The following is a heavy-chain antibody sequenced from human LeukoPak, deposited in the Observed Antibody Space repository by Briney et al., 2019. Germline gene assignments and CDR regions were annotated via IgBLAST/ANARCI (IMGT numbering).Heavy chain of an antibody. V-gene: IGHV3-23*01. J-gene: IGHJ4*02. D-gene: IGHD3-22*01. Sequence: GGSLRLSCAASGFTFSSYAMSWVRQAPGKGLEWVSAISGSGGSTYYADSVKGRFTISRDNSKNTLYLQMNSLGAEDTAVYYCARDVRSRGSSGYYHDYWGQGTLVTVSS. CDR3: ARDVRSRGSSGYYHDY. CDR1: GFTFSSYA. CDR2: ISGSGGST.